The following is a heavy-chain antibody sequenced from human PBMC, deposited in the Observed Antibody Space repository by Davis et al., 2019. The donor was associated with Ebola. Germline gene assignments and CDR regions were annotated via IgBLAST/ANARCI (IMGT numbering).Heavy chain of an antibody. CDR1: GGSISSYY. J-gene: IGHJ3*02. CDR2: IYYSGST. D-gene: IGHD5-24*01. CDR3: ARDRRDLGAFDI. Sequence: PSETLSLTCTVSGGSISSYYWGWIRQPPGKGLEWIGSIYYSGSTYYNPSLKSRVTISVDTSKNQFSLKLSSVTAADTAVYYCARDRRDLGAFDIWGQGTMVTVSS. V-gene: IGHV4-39*07.